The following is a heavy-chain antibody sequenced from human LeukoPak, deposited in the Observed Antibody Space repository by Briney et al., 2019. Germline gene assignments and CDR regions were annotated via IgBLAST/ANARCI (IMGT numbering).Heavy chain of an antibody. CDR3: ARIRDGYNDAYDL. Sequence: ASVKVSCKASGYTFTNSYIHWVRQAPGQVLEWMGLINPDGGNTNYAQNFQGRVTLTRDTSTSTVYMELSSPRSEDTAIYYCARIRDGYNDAYDLWGQGTLVTVSS. CDR1: GYTFTNSY. D-gene: IGHD5-24*01. V-gene: IGHV1-46*01. J-gene: IGHJ4*02. CDR2: INPDGGNT.